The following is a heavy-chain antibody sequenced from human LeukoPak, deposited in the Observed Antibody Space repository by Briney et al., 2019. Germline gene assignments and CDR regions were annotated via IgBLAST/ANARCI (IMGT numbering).Heavy chain of an antibody. D-gene: IGHD4-23*01. Sequence: GGSLRLSCAASGFTFSSYAMSWVRQAPGKGLEWVSAISGSGGSTYYADSVKGRFTISSDNSKNTLYLQMNSLRAEDTAVYYCAKVGGNSDLYYYYYMDVWGQGTMVTVSS. CDR1: GFTFSSYA. V-gene: IGHV3-23*01. J-gene: IGHJ6*03. CDR3: AKVGGNSDLYYYYYMDV. CDR2: ISGSGGST.